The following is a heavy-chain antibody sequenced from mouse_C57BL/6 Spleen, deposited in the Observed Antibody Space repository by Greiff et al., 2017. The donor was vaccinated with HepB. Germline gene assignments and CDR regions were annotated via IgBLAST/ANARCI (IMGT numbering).Heavy chain of an antibody. CDR1: GYTFTSYW. Sequence: VQLQQPGAELVMPGASVKLSCKASGYTFTSYWMHWVKQRPGQGLEWIGEIDPSDSYTNYNQKFKGKSTLTVDKSSSTAYMQLSSLTSVDSAVYYSARKGLTGTGDYWGQGTTLTVSS. D-gene: IGHD3-3*01. J-gene: IGHJ2*01. CDR3: ARKGLTGTGDY. CDR2: IDPSDSYT. V-gene: IGHV1-69*01.